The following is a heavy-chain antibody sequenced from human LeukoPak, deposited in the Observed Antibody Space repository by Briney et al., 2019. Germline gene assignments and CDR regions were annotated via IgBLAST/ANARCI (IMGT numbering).Heavy chain of an antibody. CDR3: ARDSSNDYDFWSGYYTNYMDV. Sequence: GGSLRLSCAASGFTFSSYAMSWVRQAPGKGLEGVANVKHDRSEKYYVDSVKGRFTSSRDNGKNSLYLQMNSLRAEDTAVCYCARDSSNDYDFWSGYYTNYMDVWGKGTTVTVSS. CDR2: VKHDRSEK. D-gene: IGHD3-3*01. CDR1: GFTFSSYA. J-gene: IGHJ6*03. V-gene: IGHV3-7*01.